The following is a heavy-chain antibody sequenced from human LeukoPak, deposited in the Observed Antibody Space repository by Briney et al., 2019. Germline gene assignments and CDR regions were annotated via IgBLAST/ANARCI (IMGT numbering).Heavy chain of an antibody. CDR1: GFTFSSYG. V-gene: IGHV3-33*06. CDR3: AKDLGEVYCSSTSREDLCYYYYYIDV. D-gene: IGHD2-2*01. J-gene: IGHJ6*03. Sequence: GGSLRLSCAASGFTFSSYGMHWVRQAPGKGLEWVAVIWYDGSNKYYADSVKGRFTISRDNSKNTLYLQMNSLRAEDTAVYYCAKDLGEVYCSSTSREDLCYYYYYIDVWGKGTTVTVSS. CDR2: IWYDGSNK.